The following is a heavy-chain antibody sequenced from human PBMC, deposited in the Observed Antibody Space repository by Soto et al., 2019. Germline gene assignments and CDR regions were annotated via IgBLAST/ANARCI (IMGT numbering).Heavy chain of an antibody. Sequence: QVQLVQSGAEVKKPGSSVKVSCKASGGTFSSYAISWVRQAPGQGLEWMGGIIPIFGTANYAQKFQGRVTITADKSTRTAYMELSSLRSEETAVYYCARDGCTNGVCYGGYYYGMDVWGQGTTVTVSS. V-gene: IGHV1-69*06. CDR1: GGTFSSYA. J-gene: IGHJ6*02. CDR2: IIPIFGTA. D-gene: IGHD2-8*01. CDR3: ARDGCTNGVCYGGYYYGMDV.